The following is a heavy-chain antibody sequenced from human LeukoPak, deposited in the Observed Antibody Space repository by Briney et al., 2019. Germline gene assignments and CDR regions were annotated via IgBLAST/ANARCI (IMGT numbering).Heavy chain of an antibody. J-gene: IGHJ4*02. CDR2: INHSGST. CDR3: ARGRSLGLDY. D-gene: IGHD6-13*01. V-gene: IGHV4-34*01. Sequence: PSETLSLTCAVYGGSFSGYYWSWIRQPPGKGLEWIGEINHSGSTNYNPSLKSRVTISVETSKNQFSLKLSSVTAADTAVYYCARGRSLGLDYWGQGTLVTVSS. CDR1: GGSFSGYY.